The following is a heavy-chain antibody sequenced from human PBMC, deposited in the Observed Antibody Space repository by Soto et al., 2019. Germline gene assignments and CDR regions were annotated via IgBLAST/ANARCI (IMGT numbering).Heavy chain of an antibody. CDR2: IIPIFGTA. V-gene: IGHV1-69*12. CDR3: ARESRYCSGGSCYFLPGIDY. Sequence: QVQLVQSGAEVKKPGSSVKVSYKASGGTFSSYAISWVRQAPGQGLEWMGGIIPIFGTANYAQKFQGRVPSPADESTSKDYMELSSLRSEDTAVYYCARESRYCSGGSCYFLPGIDYWGQGTLVTVSS. J-gene: IGHJ4*02. D-gene: IGHD2-15*01. CDR1: GGTFSSYA.